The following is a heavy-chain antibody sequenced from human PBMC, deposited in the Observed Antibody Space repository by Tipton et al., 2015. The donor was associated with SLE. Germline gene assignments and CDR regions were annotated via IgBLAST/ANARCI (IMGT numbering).Heavy chain of an antibody. J-gene: IGHJ4*02. D-gene: IGHD6-13*01. CDR2: IYYSGST. CDR3: ARDQAAAGWGDFDY. V-gene: IGHV4-39*07. Sequence: TLSLTCAVYGGSFNSHYWGWIRQPPGKGLEWIGSIYYSGSTYYNPSLKSRVTISVDTSKNQFSLKLSSVTAADTAVYYCARDQAAAGWGDFDYWGQGTLVTVSS. CDR1: GGSFNSHY.